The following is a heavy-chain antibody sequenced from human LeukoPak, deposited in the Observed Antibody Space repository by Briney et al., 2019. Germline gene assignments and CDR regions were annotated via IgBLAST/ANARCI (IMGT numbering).Heavy chain of an antibody. CDR3: AAGAGITRY. D-gene: IGHD3-10*01. CDR1: GLTFYDYA. J-gene: IGHJ4*02. CDR2: ITWNSGSI. V-gene: IGHV3-9*01. Sequence: GRSLRLSCAASGLTFYDYAMHWVRQAPGRGLAWVSGITWNSGSIAYADSVKGRFTISRDNAKNSLYLQVNSLRSEDTALYYCAAGAGITRYWGQGTLVTVSS.